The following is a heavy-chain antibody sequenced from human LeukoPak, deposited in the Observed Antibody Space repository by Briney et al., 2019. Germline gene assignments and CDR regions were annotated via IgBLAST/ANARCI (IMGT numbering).Heavy chain of an antibody. Sequence: SETLSLTCTVSGGSISSSSYYWGWIRQPPGKGLEWIGSIYYSGSTYYNPSLKSRVTISVDTSKNQFSLKLSSVTAADTTVYYCARDRKNPFDYGFYYYYYGMDVWGQGTTVTVSS. J-gene: IGHJ6*02. D-gene: IGHD4-17*01. CDR2: IYYSGST. CDR1: GGSISSSSYY. CDR3: ARDRKNPFDYGFYYYYYGMDV. V-gene: IGHV4-39*07.